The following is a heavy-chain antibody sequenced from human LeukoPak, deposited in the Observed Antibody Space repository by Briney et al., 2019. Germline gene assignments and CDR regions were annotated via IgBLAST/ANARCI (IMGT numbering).Heavy chain of an antibody. CDR2: IYYSGST. D-gene: IGHD2-21*02. CDR1: GGSISSSSYY. J-gene: IGHJ2*01. CDR3: ARSSPIVVVTAIIRTNWYFDL. V-gene: IGHV4-39*07. Sequence: SETLSLTCTVSGGSISSSSYYWGWIRQPPGKGLEWIGSIYYSGSTYYNPSLKSRVTISVDTSKNQFSLKLSSVTAADTAVYYCARSSPIVVVTAIIRTNWYFDLWGRGTLVTVSS.